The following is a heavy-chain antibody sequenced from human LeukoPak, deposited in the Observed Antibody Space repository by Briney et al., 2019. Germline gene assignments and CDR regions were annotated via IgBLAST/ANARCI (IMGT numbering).Heavy chain of an antibody. J-gene: IGHJ4*02. CDR2: IIPILGIA. V-gene: IGHV1-69*04. D-gene: IGHD3-22*01. CDR1: GGTFSSYA. Sequence: SVRVSCKASGGTFSSYAISWLRQAPGQGLEWMGRIIPILGIANYAQKFQGRVTITADKSTSTAYMELSSLRSEDTAVYYCASAYYYDSSGSFDYWGQGTLVTVSS. CDR3: ASAYYYDSSGSFDY.